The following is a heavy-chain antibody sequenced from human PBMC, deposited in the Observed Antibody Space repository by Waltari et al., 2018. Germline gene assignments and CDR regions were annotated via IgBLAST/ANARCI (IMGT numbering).Heavy chain of an antibody. CDR2: ISPNSIST. D-gene: IGHD3-16*01. CDR3: AKGQGGRRWYFDY. J-gene: IGHJ4*02. Sequence: EVQLVESGGGLVQPGGSLRLSCTASGLSFSTYGMTWVRQAPGKGLEWVSSISPNSISTYYADSVKGRFTISRDNSKSTVILQLSSLRVEDTAIYYCAKGQGGRRWYFDYWGQGSQVTVSS. V-gene: IGHV3-23*04. CDR1: GLSFSTYG.